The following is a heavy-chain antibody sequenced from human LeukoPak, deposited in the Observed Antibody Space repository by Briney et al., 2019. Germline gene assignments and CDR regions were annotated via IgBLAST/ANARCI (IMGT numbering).Heavy chain of an antibody. CDR2: INPDSGGT. Sequence: ASVKVSCKASGYSFTDYYMHWVRQAPGQGLESMGWINPDSGGTNYPQKFQGRVTMTRDTSISTAYMELSRLRSDDTAVYYCARGGHYYSYSMDVWGKGTTVTVPS. CDR1: GYSFTDYY. J-gene: IGHJ6*03. V-gene: IGHV1-2*02. CDR3: ARGGHYYSYSMDV.